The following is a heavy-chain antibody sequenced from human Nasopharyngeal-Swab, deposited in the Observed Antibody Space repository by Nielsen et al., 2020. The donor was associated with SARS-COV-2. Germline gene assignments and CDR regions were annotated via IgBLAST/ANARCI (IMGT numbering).Heavy chain of an antibody. J-gene: IGHJ3*02. D-gene: IGHD6-13*01. CDR3: ARDLGYSSSWYQTMGAFDI. Sequence: WVRQAPGQGLEWMGWISAYNGRTCYAQKFQGRVTMTTDTSTSTAYMELRSLRSDDTAVYYCARDLGYSSSWYQTMGAFDIWGQGTMVTVSS. V-gene: IGHV1-18*01. CDR2: ISAYNGRT.